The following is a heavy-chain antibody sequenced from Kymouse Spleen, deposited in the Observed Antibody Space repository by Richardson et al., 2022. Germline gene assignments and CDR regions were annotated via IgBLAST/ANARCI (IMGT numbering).Heavy chain of an antibody. D-gene: IGHD6-13*01. CDR2: IWYDGSNK. V-gene: IGHV3-33*01. CDR1: GFTFSSYG. CDR3: ARDGVAAAGTPGFQH. Sequence: QVQLVESGGGVVQPGRSLRLSCAASGFTFSSYGMHWVRQAPGKGLEWVAVIWYDGSNKYYADSVKGRFTISRDNSKNTLYLQMNSLRAEDTAVYYCARDGVAAAGTPGFQHWGQGTLVTVSS. J-gene: IGHJ1*01.